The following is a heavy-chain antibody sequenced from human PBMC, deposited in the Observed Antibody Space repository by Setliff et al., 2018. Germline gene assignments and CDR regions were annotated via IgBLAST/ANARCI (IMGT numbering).Heavy chain of an antibody. CDR2: IWGDGVNK. J-gene: IGHJ4*02. V-gene: IGHV3-33*08. D-gene: IGHD2-15*01. CDR3: ARTCSGSGCYAGLES. CDR1: GFTFSTYR. Sequence: GGSLRLSCAASGFTFSTYRMHWVRQAPGKGLEGVAVIWGDGVNKFHADSVKGRFTISRDNSKNTLYLQMNSLRPEDTAVYYCARTCSGSGCYAGLESWGQGTPVTVSS.